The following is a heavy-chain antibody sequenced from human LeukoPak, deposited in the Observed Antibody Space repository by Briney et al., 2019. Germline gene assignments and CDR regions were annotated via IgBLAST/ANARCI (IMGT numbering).Heavy chain of an antibody. J-gene: IGHJ6*02. V-gene: IGHV3-30-3*01. CDR3: ARGSGGRAIWVVVPAAQSSNYYYYGMDV. CDR1: GFTFSSYA. Sequence: GGSLRLSCAASGFTFSSYAMHWVRQAPGKGLEWVAVISYDGSNKCYADSVKGRFTISRDNSKNTLYLQMNSLRAEDTAVYYCARGSGGRAIWVVVPAAQSSNYYYYGMDVWGQGTTVTVSS. D-gene: IGHD2-2*01. CDR2: ISYDGSNK.